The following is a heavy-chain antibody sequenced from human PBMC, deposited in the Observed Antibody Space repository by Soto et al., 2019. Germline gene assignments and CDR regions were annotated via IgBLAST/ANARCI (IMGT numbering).Heavy chain of an antibody. D-gene: IGHD5-18*01. J-gene: IGHJ6*02. Sequence: GEYLKISCKGSGYNFATDWIGWVRQMPGKGLEWMGIIYPADSDTRYSPSSQGQVTISADKSISTAYLQWSSLKASDTAMYYCARYWHSYSLNYYRGMDVWGQGTTVTVSS. CDR1: GYNFATDW. CDR2: IYPADSDT. V-gene: IGHV5-51*01. CDR3: ARYWHSYSLNYYRGMDV.